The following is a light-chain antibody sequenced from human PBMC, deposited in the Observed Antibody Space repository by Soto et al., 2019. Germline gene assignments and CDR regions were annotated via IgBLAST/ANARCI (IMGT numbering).Light chain of an antibody. Sequence: DIQMTQSPSTLSASVGDRVTITCRAGQSITDWLAWYQQKPGKAAKFLIYKAANLEGGVPSRFSGSGSGTDFTLTISRVQPDDYAPYYCQYWDDYSWTFGQGTKVEIK. CDR3: QYWDDYSWT. V-gene: IGKV1-5*03. CDR1: QSITDW. CDR2: KAA. J-gene: IGKJ1*01.